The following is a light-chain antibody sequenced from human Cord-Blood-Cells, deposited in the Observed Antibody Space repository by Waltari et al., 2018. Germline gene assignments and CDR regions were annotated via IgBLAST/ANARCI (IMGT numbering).Light chain of an antibody. CDR2: EGS. CDR3: CSYAGSSTVDWV. CDR1: SSDVGRYNL. Sequence: QSALTQPASVSGSPGQSITISCTGTSSDVGRYNLVSCYQQHPGKAPKRMIYEGSKRPSGVSNRFSGSKSGNTASLTISGLQAEDEADYYCCSYAGSSTVDWVFGGGTKLTVL. J-gene: IGLJ3*02. V-gene: IGLV2-23*03.